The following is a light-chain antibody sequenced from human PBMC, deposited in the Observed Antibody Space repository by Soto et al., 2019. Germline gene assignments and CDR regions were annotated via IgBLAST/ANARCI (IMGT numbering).Light chain of an antibody. CDR1: SYNIGVNS. V-gene: IGLV1-51*01. CDR2: DDN. J-gene: IGLJ1*01. CDR3: GSWDSGLCAYD. Sequence: QSLLTQPHSDSAAPGQKVTISSSCRSYNIGVNSMSWYQQLPGTDPKLLIYDDNKRHSGLHERFYGSKYDTSAKLDITVIQNGDEADYYCGSWDSGLCAYDVVTVTKV.